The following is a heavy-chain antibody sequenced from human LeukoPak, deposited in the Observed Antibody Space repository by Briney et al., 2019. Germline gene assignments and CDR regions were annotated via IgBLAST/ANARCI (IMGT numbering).Heavy chain of an antibody. CDR1: GYTFTSYG. D-gene: IGHD3-3*01. V-gene: IGHV1-18*01. J-gene: IGHJ5*02. CDR3: ARDGGLILGWSTQYWFAP. CDR2: ISAYNGNT. Sequence: ASVKVSCKASGYTFTSYGISWVRQAPGQGLEWMGWISAYNGNTNYAQKLQGRVTMTTDTSTSTAYMELRSLRSDDTAVYYCARDGGLILGWSTQYWFAPWGQGPLVTVSS.